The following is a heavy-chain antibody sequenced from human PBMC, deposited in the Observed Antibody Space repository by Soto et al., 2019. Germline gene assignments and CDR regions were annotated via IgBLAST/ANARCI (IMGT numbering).Heavy chain of an antibody. CDR3: ARDHGLLSTVTEGWFDP. Sequence: QVQLVESGGGVVQPGRSLRLSCAASGFTFSSYGMHWVRQAPGKGLEWVAVIWYDGSNKYYADSVKGRFTISRDNSKNTLYLQMNSLRAEDTAVYYCARDHGLLSTVTEGWFDPWGQGTLVTVSS. D-gene: IGHD4-4*01. J-gene: IGHJ5*02. CDR1: GFTFSSYG. V-gene: IGHV3-33*01. CDR2: IWYDGSNK.